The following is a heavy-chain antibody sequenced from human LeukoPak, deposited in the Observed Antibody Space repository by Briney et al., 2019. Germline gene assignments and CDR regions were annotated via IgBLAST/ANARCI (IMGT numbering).Heavy chain of an antibody. CDR1: GGSISSYY. Sequence: SETLSLTCTVSGGSISSYYWSWIRQPPGKGLKWIGYIYYSGSTNYNPSLKSRVTISVDTSKNQFSLKLSSVTAADTAVYYCARTGYWCSSTSCLYYFDYWGQGTLVTASS. CDR3: ARTGYWCSSTSCLYYFDY. V-gene: IGHV4-59*01. D-gene: IGHD2-2*01. J-gene: IGHJ4*02. CDR2: IYYSGST.